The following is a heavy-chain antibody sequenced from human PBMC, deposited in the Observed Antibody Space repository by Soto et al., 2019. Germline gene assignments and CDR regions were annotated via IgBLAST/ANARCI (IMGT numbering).Heavy chain of an antibody. J-gene: IGHJ4*02. D-gene: IGHD4-17*01. CDR2: ISYSGST. V-gene: IGHV4-59*08. CDR1: GGSISSYY. Sequence: PSETLSLTCTVSGGSISSYYWSWIRQPPGKGLEWIGYISYSGSTNYNPSLKSRVTISVDTSKNQFSLKLSSVTAADTAVYYCARHETXHGDYDYWGQGTLVTVSS. CDR3: ARHETXHGDYDY.